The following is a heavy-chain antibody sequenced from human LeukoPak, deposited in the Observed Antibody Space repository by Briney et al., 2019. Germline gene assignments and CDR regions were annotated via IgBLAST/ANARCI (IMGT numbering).Heavy chain of an antibody. Sequence: PSETLSLTCTVSGGSISSSSYYWGWIRQPPGKGLEWIGSIYYSGSTYYNPSLKSRVTISVDTSKNQFSLKLSSVTAADTAVYYCARSGSSSWYGYYYYYMDVWGKGTTVTISS. CDR3: ARSGSSSWYGYYYYYMDV. D-gene: IGHD6-13*01. CDR2: IYYSGST. V-gene: IGHV4-39*01. CDR1: GGSISSSSYY. J-gene: IGHJ6*03.